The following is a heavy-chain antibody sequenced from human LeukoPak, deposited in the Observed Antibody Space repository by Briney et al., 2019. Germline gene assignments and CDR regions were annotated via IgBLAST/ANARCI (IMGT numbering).Heavy chain of an antibody. CDR1: GGTFSSYA. CDR3: ARSYGDYVDWFDP. J-gene: IGHJ5*02. V-gene: IGHV1-69*13. D-gene: IGHD4-17*01. CDR2: IIPIFGTA. Sequence: ASVKVSCKASGGTFSSYAISWVRQAPGQGLEWMGGIIPIFGTAIYAQKFQGRVTITADESTSTAYMELSSLRSEDTAVYYCARSYGDYVDWFDPWGQGTLVTVSS.